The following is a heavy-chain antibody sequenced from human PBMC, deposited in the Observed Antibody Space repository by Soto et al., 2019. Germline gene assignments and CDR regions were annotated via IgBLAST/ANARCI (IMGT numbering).Heavy chain of an antibody. CDR2: THYSGST. Sequence: PSETLSLTCTVSGGSISSYFWSWIRQPPGKGLEWIGYTHYSGSTNYNPSLKSRVTISVDTPKNQFSLKLSSVTSADTAVYFCARDKTGTTLNYYFGMDVWGQGTTVTVSS. J-gene: IGHJ6*02. D-gene: IGHD1-7*01. CDR1: GGSISSYF. CDR3: ARDKTGTTLNYYFGMDV. V-gene: IGHV4-59*01.